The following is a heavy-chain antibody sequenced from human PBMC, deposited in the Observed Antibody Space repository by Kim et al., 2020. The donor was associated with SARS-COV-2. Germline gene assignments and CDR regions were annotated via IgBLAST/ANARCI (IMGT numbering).Heavy chain of an antibody. D-gene: IGHD6-6*01. J-gene: IGHJ6*02. CDR3: AKAIGGFSIAARGGMDV. V-gene: IGHV3-23*01. Sequence: VKGRFTISRDNSKNTLYLQMNSLRAEDTAVYYCAKAIGGFSIAARGGMDVWGQGTTVTVSS.